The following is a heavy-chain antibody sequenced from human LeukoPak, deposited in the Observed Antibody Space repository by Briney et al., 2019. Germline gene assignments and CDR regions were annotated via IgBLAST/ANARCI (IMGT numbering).Heavy chain of an antibody. D-gene: IGHD5-24*01. V-gene: IGHV3-7*03. Sequence: GGSLRLSCAASGFMFSSNWMSWVRLAPGKGLEWVANIKEDGTETYYVGSVKGRFTISRDNAKNSLYLQMNSLRVEDTAVYYCAKEGRSLQTYWGQGTLVTVSS. CDR3: AKEGRSLQTY. CDR2: IKEDGTET. J-gene: IGHJ4*02. CDR1: GFMFSSNW.